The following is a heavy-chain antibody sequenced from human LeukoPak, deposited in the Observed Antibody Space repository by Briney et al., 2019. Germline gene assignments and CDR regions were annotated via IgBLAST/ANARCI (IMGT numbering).Heavy chain of an antibody. J-gene: IGHJ4*02. CDR1: GGSMSPYH. CDR2: IYYSGST. CDR3: ARAVRGSSGYYFDY. Sequence: SETLSLTCTVSGGSMSPYHWSWIRQPPGKGLEWIGYIYYSGSTNYNPSLKSRVTISVDTSKNQFSLKLSSVTAADTAVYYCARAVRGSSGYYFDYWGQGTLVTVSS. D-gene: IGHD3-22*01. V-gene: IGHV4-59*01.